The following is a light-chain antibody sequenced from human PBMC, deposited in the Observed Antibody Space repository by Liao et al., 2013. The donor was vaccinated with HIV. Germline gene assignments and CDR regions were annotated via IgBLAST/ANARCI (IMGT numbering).Light chain of an antibody. Sequence: SYVLTQPPSVSVAPGKTASITCGGNNIGSKSVHWYQQKPGQAPVLIIYYDSDRPSGIPEQFSGSNSGNTATLTISGVEAGDEADYYCQVWDISGAHPVFGGGTKLTVL. CDR1: NIGSKS. V-gene: IGLV3-21*04. CDR3: QVWDISGAHPV. J-gene: IGLJ2*01. CDR2: YDS.